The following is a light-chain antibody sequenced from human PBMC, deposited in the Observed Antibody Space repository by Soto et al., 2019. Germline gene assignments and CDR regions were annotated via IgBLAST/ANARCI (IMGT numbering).Light chain of an antibody. CDR2: TAS. V-gene: IGKV1-27*01. CDR3: QKYDSAPQT. CDR1: QDIGNY. J-gene: IGKJ1*01. Sequence: DIQMTQSPSSLSASVGDRVSITCRASQDIGNYLAWFQQKPGRVPKLLIHTASSLQSGVPSRFSGSGSGSDFTLTISSLQPEDVATYFCQKYDSAPQTFGQGTKAEIK.